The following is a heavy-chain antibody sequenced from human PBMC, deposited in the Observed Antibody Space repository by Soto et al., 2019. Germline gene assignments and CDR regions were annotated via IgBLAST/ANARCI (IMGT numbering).Heavy chain of an antibody. D-gene: IGHD3-10*02. CDR2: IYYSGST. CDR3: ARHMFEGAPFYYGMDV. Sequence: QLQLQESGPGLVKPSETLSLTCTVSGGSISSSSYYWGWIRQPPGKGLEWIGSIYYSGSTYYNPSLKSRVTISVDTSKNQFSLKLSSVTAADTAVYYCARHMFEGAPFYYGMDVWGQGTTVTVSS. J-gene: IGHJ6*02. CDR1: GGSISSSSYY. V-gene: IGHV4-39*01.